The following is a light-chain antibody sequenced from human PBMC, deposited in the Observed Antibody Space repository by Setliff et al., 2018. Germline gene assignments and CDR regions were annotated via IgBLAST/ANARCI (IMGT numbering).Light chain of an antibody. V-gene: IGLV2-14*03. Sequence: QSALTQPASVSGSPGQSITISCTGTSNDIGYYNFVPWYQQYPGKHPKLLIYEVTNRPSGVSNRFSGSKSGNTASLTISGLQAEDEADYYCNSYTGTTTPYVFGTGTKVTVL. J-gene: IGLJ1*01. CDR1: SNDIGYYNF. CDR2: EVT. CDR3: NSYTGTTTPYV.